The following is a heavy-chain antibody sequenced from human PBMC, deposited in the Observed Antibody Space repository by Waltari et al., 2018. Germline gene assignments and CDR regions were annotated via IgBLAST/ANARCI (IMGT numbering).Heavy chain of an antibody. CDR3: ARDVPNGYFDY. Sequence: EVHMVQSGGGLIQPGGSLRLLCGVSGFPFKNYWMTWVRQGPGKGLEWVANINQDGRDKNYVDSVEGRFTISRDNAQNSVYLQMNSLRAEDTAVYYCARDVPNGYFDYWGSGTLVTVSS. V-gene: IGHV3-7*01. CDR2: INQDGRDK. J-gene: IGHJ4*02. D-gene: IGHD1-1*01. CDR1: GFPFKNYW.